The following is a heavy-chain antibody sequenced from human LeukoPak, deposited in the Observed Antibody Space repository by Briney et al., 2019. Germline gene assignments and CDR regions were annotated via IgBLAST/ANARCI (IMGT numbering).Heavy chain of an antibody. J-gene: IGHJ4*02. Sequence: ASVKVSCKASGYTFTGYYMHWVRQAPGQGLEWMGWINPNSGGTNYAQKFQGRVTMTRDTSISTAYMELSRLRSDDTAVYYCARDKGYSSSCNDYWGQGTLVTVSS. CDR2: INPNSGGT. CDR3: ARDKGYSSSCNDY. CDR1: GYTFTGYY. D-gene: IGHD6-13*01. V-gene: IGHV1-2*02.